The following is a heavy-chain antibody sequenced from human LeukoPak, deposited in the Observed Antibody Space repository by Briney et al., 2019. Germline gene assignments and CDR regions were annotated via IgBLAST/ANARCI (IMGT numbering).Heavy chain of an antibody. Sequence: SETLSLTCAVSSYSISSGYYWGWTRQPPGKGLEWIGSFYHSGSTYYNPSLKSRVTISVDTSKNQFSLKLSSVTAADTAVYYCARREAVAGTGAFDIWGQGTMVTVSS. D-gene: IGHD6-19*01. J-gene: IGHJ3*02. CDR2: FYHSGST. V-gene: IGHV4-38-2*01. CDR3: ARREAVAGTGAFDI. CDR1: SYSISSGYY.